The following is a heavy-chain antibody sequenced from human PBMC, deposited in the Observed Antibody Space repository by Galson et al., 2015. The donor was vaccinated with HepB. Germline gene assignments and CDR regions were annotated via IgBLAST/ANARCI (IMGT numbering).Heavy chain of an antibody. Sequence: SLRLSCAASDSTFSSYTMNWVRQTPGKGLQWVSYISTNGATIHYADSVKGRFTIARDNAKNTMWLQMNSLRAEDTAVYYCATTKFGRGAYWTFDIWGQGTLVPVSS. CDR3: ATTKFGRGAYWTFDI. V-gene: IGHV3-48*04. CDR2: ISTNGATI. CDR1: DSTFSSYT. D-gene: IGHD4/OR15-4a*01. J-gene: IGHJ3*02.